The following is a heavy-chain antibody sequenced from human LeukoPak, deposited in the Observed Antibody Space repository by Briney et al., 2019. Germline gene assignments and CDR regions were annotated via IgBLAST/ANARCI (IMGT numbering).Heavy chain of an antibody. V-gene: IGHV4-39*01. J-gene: IGHJ4*02. Sequence: SETLSLTCTVSGGSISSSNYYWGWVRQPPGKGLEWIGTIYYGGSTFYKPSLESRVTISADTSKNQFSLKLRSVTAADTAAYYCTRHSGSYLFSDYRGQGTLVTVSS. CDR2: IYYGGST. D-gene: IGHD1-26*01. CDR1: GGSISSSNYY. CDR3: TRHSGSYLFSDY.